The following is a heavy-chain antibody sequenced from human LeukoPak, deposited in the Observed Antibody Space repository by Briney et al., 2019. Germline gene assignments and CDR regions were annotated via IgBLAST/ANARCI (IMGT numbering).Heavy chain of an antibody. CDR3: ARDGVAGVYYFDY. V-gene: IGHV1-46*01. J-gene: IGHJ4*02. D-gene: IGHD6-19*01. Sequence: ASVKVSCKASGYTFTSYYMHWVRQAPGQGLEWMGIINPSGGSTNYAQKFQGRVAMTRDMSTSTVYMELSSLRSEDTAVYYCARDGVAGVYYFDYWGQGTLVTVSS. CDR1: GYTFTSYY. CDR2: INPSGGST.